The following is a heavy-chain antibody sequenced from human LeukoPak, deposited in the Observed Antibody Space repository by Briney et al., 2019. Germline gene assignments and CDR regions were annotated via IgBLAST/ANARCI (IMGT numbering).Heavy chain of an antibody. Sequence: GGSLRLSCAAPGFTFSSYAMNWVRQAPGKGLEWVSAISGSGGSTYYADSVKGRFTISRDNSRNTLYLQMNSLRAEDTAVYYCAKGVRRSSDYSSPVDYWGQGTLVTVSS. V-gene: IGHV3-23*01. CDR2: ISGSGGST. CDR3: AKGVRRSSDYSSPVDY. J-gene: IGHJ4*02. CDR1: GFTFSSYA. D-gene: IGHD3-22*01.